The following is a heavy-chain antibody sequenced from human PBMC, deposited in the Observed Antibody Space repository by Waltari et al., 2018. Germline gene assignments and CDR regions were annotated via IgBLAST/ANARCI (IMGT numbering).Heavy chain of an antibody. Sequence: QVQLVQSGAEVQKPGASVKVSCKASGYTFTSYAMHWVRQAPGQRLEWMGWINAGNGNTKYSQKFQGRVTITRDTSASTAYMELSSLRSEDTAVYYCARDCSGGSCDDAFDIWGQGTMVTVSS. CDR2: INAGNGNT. J-gene: IGHJ3*02. D-gene: IGHD2-15*01. CDR3: ARDCSGGSCDDAFDI. V-gene: IGHV1-3*01. CDR1: GYTFTSYA.